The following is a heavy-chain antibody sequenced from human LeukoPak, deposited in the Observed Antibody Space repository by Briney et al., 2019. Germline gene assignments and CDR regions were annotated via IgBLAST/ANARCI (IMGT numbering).Heavy chain of an antibody. V-gene: IGHV3-21*01. CDR1: GFTFSSYS. CDR2: ISSSSSYI. J-gene: IGHJ6*03. D-gene: IGHD3-22*01. Sequence: PGGSLRLSCAASGFTFSSYSMNWVRQAPGKGLEWVSSISSSSSYIYYADSVKGRFTTSRDNAKSSLYLQMNSLRAEDTAVYYCARGGSSGYYLNTYMDVWGKGTTVTVSS. CDR3: ARGGSSGYYLNTYMDV.